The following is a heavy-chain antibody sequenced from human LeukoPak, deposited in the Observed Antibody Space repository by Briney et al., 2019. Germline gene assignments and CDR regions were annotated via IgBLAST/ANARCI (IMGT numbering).Heavy chain of an antibody. CDR2: INPNSGGT. CDR3: ARDGYSSGWEYYYMDV. D-gene: IGHD6-19*01. Sequence: ASVKVSCKASGYTFTGYYMHWVRQAPGQGLEWMGWINPNSGGTNYAQKFQGRVTMTRDTSISTAYMELSRLRSDDTAVYYCARDGYSSGWEYYYMDVWGKGTTVTVSS. V-gene: IGHV1-2*02. CDR1: GYTFTGYY. J-gene: IGHJ6*03.